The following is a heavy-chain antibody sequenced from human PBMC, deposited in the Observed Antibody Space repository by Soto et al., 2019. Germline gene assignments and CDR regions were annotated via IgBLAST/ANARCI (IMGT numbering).Heavy chain of an antibody. Sequence: QVQLVESGGGVVQPGRSLRLSCAASGFTFSSYGMHWVRQAPGKGLEWVAVISYDGSNKYYADSVKGRFTISRDNSKNTQYLQMNSQRAEDTAVYYCARGWGDYRNMYYFDYWGQGTLVTVSS. CDR2: ISYDGSNK. J-gene: IGHJ4*02. V-gene: IGHV3-30*03. D-gene: IGHD4-4*01. CDR3: ARGWGDYRNMYYFDY. CDR1: GFTFSSYG.